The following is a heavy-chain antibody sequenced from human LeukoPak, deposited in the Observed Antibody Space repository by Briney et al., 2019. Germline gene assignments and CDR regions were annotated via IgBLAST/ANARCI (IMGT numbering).Heavy chain of an antibody. CDR1: GFTFSSYS. CDR3: ARDWRRYSYFDY. CDR2: ISSSSSYI. D-gene: IGHD5-18*01. V-gene: IGHV3-21*01. Sequence: PGGSLRLSCAASGFTFSSYSMNWVRQAPGKGLEWVSSISSSSSYIYYADSVKGRFTISRDNAKNSLYLQMNSLRAEDTAVYYCARDWRRYSYFDYWGQGTLVTVSS. J-gene: IGHJ4*02.